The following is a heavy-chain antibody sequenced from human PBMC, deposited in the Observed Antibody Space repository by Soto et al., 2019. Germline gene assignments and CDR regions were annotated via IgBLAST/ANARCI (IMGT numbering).Heavy chain of an antibody. CDR2: IYYSGST. J-gene: IGHJ6*02. CDR1: GGSISSYY. CDR3: ARGPSGGFWRGYYPPRYYGMDV. D-gene: IGHD3-3*01. V-gene: IGHV4-59*01. Sequence: SETLSLTCSVSGGSISSYYWSWIRQPPGKGLEWIGYIYYSGSTNYNPSLKSRVTISVDTSKNQFSLKLSSVTAADTAVYYCARGPSGGFWRGYYPPRYYGMDVRGQGTNATVYS.